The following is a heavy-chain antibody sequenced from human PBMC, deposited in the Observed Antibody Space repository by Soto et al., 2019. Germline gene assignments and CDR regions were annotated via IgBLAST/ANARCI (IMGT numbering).Heavy chain of an antibody. D-gene: IGHD3-22*01. Sequence: ASVKVSCKASGYTFTGYYMHWVRQAPGQGLEWMGWINPNSGGTNYAQKFQGRVTMTRDTSISTAYMELSRLRSDDTAVYYCARVVDYYDSSGYYRDAFDIWGQGTMVTVSS. J-gene: IGHJ3*02. V-gene: IGHV1-2*02. CDR1: GYTFTGYY. CDR3: ARVVDYYDSSGYYRDAFDI. CDR2: INPNSGGT.